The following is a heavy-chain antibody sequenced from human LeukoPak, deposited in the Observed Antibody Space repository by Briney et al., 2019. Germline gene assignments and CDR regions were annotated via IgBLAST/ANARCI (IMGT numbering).Heavy chain of an antibody. D-gene: IGHD3-10*01. J-gene: IGHJ6*03. CDR3: ARTRAGYYGSGSFNDYYNMDV. CDR1: GASVSSYY. Sequence: SETLSLTCTVSGASVSSYYWSWIRQPAGKGLEWIGRIYSSGTTSYNPSLKSRVTISVDMSKTQFSLKLSSVTAADTAVYFCARTRAGYYGSGSFNDYYNMDVWGKGTTVTVSS. V-gene: IGHV4-4*07. CDR2: IYSSGTT.